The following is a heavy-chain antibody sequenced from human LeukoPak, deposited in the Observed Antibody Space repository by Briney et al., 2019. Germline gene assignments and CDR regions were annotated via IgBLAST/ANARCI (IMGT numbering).Heavy chain of an antibody. Sequence: ASVKVSCKASGYTFTTYGITWVRQAPGQGLEWLGWISTYNGNTNYAQKFQGRVTLTTDTSASIAYLELRSLRSDDTALYYCARDHLDIVPTIYSYWGKGTLVTVSS. D-gene: IGHD5-12*01. J-gene: IGHJ4*02. CDR1: GYTFTTYG. CDR2: ISTYNGNT. CDR3: ARDHLDIVPTIYSY. V-gene: IGHV1-18*01.